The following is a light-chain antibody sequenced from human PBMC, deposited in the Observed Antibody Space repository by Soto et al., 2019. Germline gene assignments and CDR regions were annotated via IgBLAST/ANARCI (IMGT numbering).Light chain of an antibody. CDR3: QHYNSYSEA. V-gene: IGKV3D-15*01. J-gene: IGKJ1*01. CDR2: GAS. CDR1: QSVSSN. Sequence: EIVMTQSPATLSVSPGERATLSCRASQSVSSNLGWYQQKPGQSPRLLIYGASTRATGIPVRFSGSGSGTEFTLTISSLQSEDFATYYCQHYNSYSEAFGQGTKVELK.